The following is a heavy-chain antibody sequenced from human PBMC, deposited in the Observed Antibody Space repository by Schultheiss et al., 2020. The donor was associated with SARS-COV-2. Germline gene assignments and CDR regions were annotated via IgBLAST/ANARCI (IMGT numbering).Heavy chain of an antibody. CDR1: GFTFDDYG. CDR2: INHSGST. V-gene: IGHV4-34*01. J-gene: IGHJ4*02. Sequence: LRLSCAASGFTFDDYGMSWVRQAPGKGLEWIGEINHSGSTYYNPSLKSRVTISVDTSKNQFSLKLSSVTAADTAVYYCARSSIFGSSPTWGQGTLVTVSS. D-gene: IGHD6-6*01. CDR3: ARSSIFGSSPT.